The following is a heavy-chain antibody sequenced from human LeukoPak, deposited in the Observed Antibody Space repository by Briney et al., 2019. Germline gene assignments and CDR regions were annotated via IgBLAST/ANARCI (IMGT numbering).Heavy chain of an antibody. CDR1: GYSFTSYW. V-gene: IGHV5-51*01. D-gene: IGHD6-13*01. CDR3: ARLEAIALYYFDY. Sequence: KNGESLKISCKGSGYSFTSYWIGWVRQIPGKGLEWMGIIYPGDSDTRYSPSFQGQVTISADKSISTAYLQWSSLKASDTAMYYCARLEAIALYYFDYWGQGTLVTVSS. J-gene: IGHJ4*02. CDR2: IYPGDSDT.